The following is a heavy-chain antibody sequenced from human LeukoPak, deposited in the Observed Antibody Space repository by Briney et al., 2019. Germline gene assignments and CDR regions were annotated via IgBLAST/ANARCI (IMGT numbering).Heavy chain of an antibody. CDR1: GFTFSNYA. D-gene: IGHD1-26*01. V-gene: IGHV3-23*01. CDR3: AINKGQWELFAY. Sequence: SGGSPRLSCAASGFTFSNYAMSWVRQAPGKGLEWVSIISESGDNTYYADSVKGRFTISRDNSKNTLYLQMSSLRAEDTAVHYCAINKGQWELFAYWGQGTLVTVSS. J-gene: IGHJ4*02. CDR2: ISESGDNT.